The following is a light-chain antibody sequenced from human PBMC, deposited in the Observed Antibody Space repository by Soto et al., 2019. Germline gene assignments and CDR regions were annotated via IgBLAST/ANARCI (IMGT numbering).Light chain of an antibody. CDR3: QPFGSSPRYS. J-gene: IGKJ2*03. CDR2: GAS. V-gene: IGKV3-20*01. Sequence: EIVLTQSPGTLSLSPGESATLSCRASQSVSNNYLAWYQQIPGQAPRLLIYGASSRATGIPDRFSGSGSGTYFTLTISSLEPEDFAVYYCQPFGSSPRYSFGQGTKLEIK. CDR1: QSVSNNY.